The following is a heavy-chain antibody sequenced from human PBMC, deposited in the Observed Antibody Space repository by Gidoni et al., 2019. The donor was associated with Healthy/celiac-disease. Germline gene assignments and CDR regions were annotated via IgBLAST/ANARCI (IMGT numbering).Heavy chain of an antibody. CDR1: GGSFSGYY. D-gene: IGHD3-10*01. J-gene: IGHJ5*02. V-gene: IGHV4-34*01. Sequence: QVQLQQWGAGLLKPSETLSLTCAVYGGSFSGYYWSWIRQPPGKGLEWIGEINHSGSTNYNPSLKSRVTISVDTSKNQFSLKLSSVTAADTAVYYCARGGVAMVRGVKGWFDPWGQGTLVTVSS. CDR3: ARGGVAMVRGVKGWFDP. CDR2: INHSGST.